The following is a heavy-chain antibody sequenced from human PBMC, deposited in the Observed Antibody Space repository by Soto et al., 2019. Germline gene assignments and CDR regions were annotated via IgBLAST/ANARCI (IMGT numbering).Heavy chain of an antibody. V-gene: IGHV4-61*01. CDR2: IFFTGTT. D-gene: IGHD3-10*01. CDR1: GGSVSSGRYY. CDR3: ASSITMVRGVRLAHH. Sequence: SETLSLTCTVSGGSVSSGRYYWSWIRQTPGKGLQWIANIFFTGTTNYNPSLQSRVTLSVDSAKNQFSLNLTSVTAADTATYFCASSITMVRGVRLAHHWGKGXMVTVSS. J-gene: IGHJ1*01.